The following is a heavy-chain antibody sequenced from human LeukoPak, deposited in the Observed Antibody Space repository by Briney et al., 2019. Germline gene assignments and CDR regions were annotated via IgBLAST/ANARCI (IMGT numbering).Heavy chain of an antibody. CDR2: INPNSGGT. D-gene: IGHD2-15*01. J-gene: IGHJ5*02. CDR1: GYTFTCYY. CDR3: ARDPSRVADNWFDP. Sequence: ASVKVSCKASGYTFTCYYMHWVRQAPGQGLEWMGWINPNSGGTNYAQKFQGRVTMTRDTSISTAYMELSRLRSDDTAVYYCARDPSRVADNWFDPWGQGTLVTVSS. V-gene: IGHV1-2*02.